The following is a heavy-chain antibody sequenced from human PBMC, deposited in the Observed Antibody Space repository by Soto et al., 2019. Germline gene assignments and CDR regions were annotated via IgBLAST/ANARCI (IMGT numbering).Heavy chain of an antibody. D-gene: IGHD3-10*01. V-gene: IGHV3-21*01. CDR3: ARGSLVRGHYPRY. Sequence: EVRLVESGGTLVKPGGSLRLSCLASGFTFNTYPMNWVRLAPGKGLEWVSSISSSTAPLYYADSVQGRFTISRDDAKDSLYLQMDNLRADDTAIYYCARGSLVRGHYPRYWSQGTLVTVSS. J-gene: IGHJ4*02. CDR1: GFTFNTYP. CDR2: ISSSTAPL.